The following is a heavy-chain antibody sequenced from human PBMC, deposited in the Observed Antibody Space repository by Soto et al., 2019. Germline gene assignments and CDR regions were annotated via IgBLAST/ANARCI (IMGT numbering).Heavy chain of an antibody. J-gene: IGHJ6*02. Sequence: QVPLVQSRAEVKNPGASVKVSCKASGYSFTRYGIAWARQAPGQGLEWMGWINTYNGNTNYAQNLQGRVTLTTDTSXSTAYMELTSLRSNDTAIYYCAMVDVYVTPSPQDVWGQGTTVIVSS. CDR1: GYSFTRYG. CDR3: AMVDVYVTPSPQDV. CDR2: INTYNGNT. V-gene: IGHV1-18*01. D-gene: IGHD3-16*01.